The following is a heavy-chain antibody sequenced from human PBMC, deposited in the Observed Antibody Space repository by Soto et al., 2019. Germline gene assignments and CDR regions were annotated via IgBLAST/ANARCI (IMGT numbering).Heavy chain of an antibody. D-gene: IGHD2-2*01. Sequence: PGESLKISCTGSGYAFTSYWIAWVRQMPGKGLEWMGIIYPGDSDTRYSPSFQGQVTISADKSITTAYLQWSSLKASDTAMYYCATGYCTTTICDPWFDPWGQGTLVTVSS. V-gene: IGHV5-51*01. CDR1: GYAFTSYW. CDR2: IYPGDSDT. CDR3: ATGYCTTTICDPWFDP. J-gene: IGHJ5*02.